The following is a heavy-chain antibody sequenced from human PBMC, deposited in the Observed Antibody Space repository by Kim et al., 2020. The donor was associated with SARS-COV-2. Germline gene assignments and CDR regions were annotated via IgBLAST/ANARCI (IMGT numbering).Heavy chain of an antibody. D-gene: IGHD3-10*01. CDR3: ARDGGRGYGSGGHDY. Sequence: DPVKGRFTIPRDNAKNSLYLQMNSLRAEDTAVYYCARDGGRGYGSGGHDYWGQGTLVTVSS. J-gene: IGHJ4*02. V-gene: IGHV3-7*01.